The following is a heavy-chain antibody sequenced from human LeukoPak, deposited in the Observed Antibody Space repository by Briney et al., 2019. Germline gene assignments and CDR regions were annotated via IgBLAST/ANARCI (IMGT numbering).Heavy chain of an antibody. CDR3: ARHRYSYYYDSSGYPYYFDY. V-gene: IGHV4-39*01. D-gene: IGHD3-22*01. J-gene: IGHJ4*02. Sequence: SETLSLTCTVSGGSISSSSYYWGWIRQLPGKGLEWIGSIYYSGSTYYNPSLKSRVTISVDTSKNQFSLKLSSVTAADTAVYYCARHRYSYYYDSSGYPYYFDYWGQGTLVTVSS. CDR2: IYYSGST. CDR1: GGSISSSSYY.